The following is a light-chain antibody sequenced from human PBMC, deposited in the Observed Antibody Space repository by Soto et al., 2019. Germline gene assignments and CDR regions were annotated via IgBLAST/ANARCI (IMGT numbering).Light chain of an antibody. Sequence: DNPMTQSPSTLSASVGDRVTITCRASQSIDINLAWYQQKPGKAPNLLIYKASSLESGVPSRFSGSGSGTEFTLTISSLQPDDFATYYCQQYQHKSYPYTFGQGTKLEIK. J-gene: IGKJ2*01. CDR3: QQYQHKSYPYT. V-gene: IGKV1-5*03. CDR2: KAS. CDR1: QSIDIN.